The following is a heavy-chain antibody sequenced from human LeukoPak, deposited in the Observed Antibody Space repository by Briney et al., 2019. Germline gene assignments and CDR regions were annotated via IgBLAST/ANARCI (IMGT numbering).Heavy chain of an antibody. CDR1: GFTFGDYY. CDR3: ARSVEYYFDY. Sequence: GGSLRLSCAASGFTFGDYYMSWIRQAPGKGLEWVLYIGSSSTNTNYADSVKGRFTISRDNAKNSLYLQMNSLRAEDTAVYYCARSVEYYFDYWGQGTLVTVSS. CDR2: IGSSSTNT. D-gene: IGHD4-23*01. J-gene: IGHJ4*02. V-gene: IGHV3-11*03.